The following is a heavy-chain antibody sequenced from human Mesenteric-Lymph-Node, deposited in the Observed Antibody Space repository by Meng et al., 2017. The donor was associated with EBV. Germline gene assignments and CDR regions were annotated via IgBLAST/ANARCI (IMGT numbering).Heavy chain of an antibody. D-gene: IGHD1-20*01. CDR1: GGSVSSGSYY. CDR3: ARDSGITVTNSFDY. CDR2: IYRTGST. V-gene: IGHV4-61*01. Sequence: QVQVPEAGPGLVKPSETLSLPCSVSGGSVSSGSYYWSWIRQPPGKGLEWIGYIYRTGSTDYNPSLNSRVSISIDTSKNQFSLRLTSVTAADTAVYYCARDSGITVTNSFDYWGQGALVTVSS. J-gene: IGHJ4*02.